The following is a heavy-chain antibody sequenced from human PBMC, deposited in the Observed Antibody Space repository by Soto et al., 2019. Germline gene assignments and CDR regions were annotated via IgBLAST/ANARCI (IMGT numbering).Heavy chain of an antibody. CDR1: GFTFSSYG. J-gene: IGHJ4*02. CDR3: AKDRDYYDSSDYLFDY. V-gene: IGHV3-30*18. CDR2: ISYDGSNK. D-gene: IGHD3-22*01. Sequence: QVQLVESGGGAVQPGMSLSRSCAASGFTFSSYGMHWVRQAPGKGLEWVAVISYDGSNKYYAYSVKARFTISRDNSTNTLYLQMNSLRAEDTAVYYCAKDRDYYDSSDYLFDYWGQGTLVTVSS.